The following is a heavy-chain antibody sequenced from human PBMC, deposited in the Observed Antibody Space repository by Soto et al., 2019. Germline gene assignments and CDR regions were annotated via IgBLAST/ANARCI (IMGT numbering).Heavy chain of an antibody. CDR2: VSPYDGNA. CDR3: ARVMFLIVAGPAH. J-gene: IGHJ4*02. CDR1: GYRFSNYD. Sequence: ASVKVSCKTSGYRFSNYDISWVRQAPGQGLEWMGWVSPYDGNANYAEKFQGRVTMTTDTSTTTAYMELTSLTSDDTAIYYCARVMFLIVAGPAHWGQGTLVTVSS. V-gene: IGHV1-18*04. D-gene: IGHD5-12*01.